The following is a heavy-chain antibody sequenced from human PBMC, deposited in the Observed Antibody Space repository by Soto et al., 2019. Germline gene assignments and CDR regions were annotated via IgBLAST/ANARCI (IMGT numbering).Heavy chain of an antibody. V-gene: IGHV3-23*01. CDR2: ISGSGGST. CDR3: AKGTTLFFASRRRHTNF. J-gene: IGHJ2*01. Sequence: GKRLEWVSAISGSGGSTYYADYVKVRFTISRDNSKNTLYLQMNSLRAEDTAVYYCAKGTTLFFASRRRHTNF. D-gene: IGHD3-3*01.